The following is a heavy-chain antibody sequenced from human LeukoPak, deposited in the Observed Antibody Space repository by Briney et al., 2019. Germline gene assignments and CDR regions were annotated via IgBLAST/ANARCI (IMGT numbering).Heavy chain of an antibody. Sequence: GGPLRLPCRASGFTFSNYWMTWVRQAPGKGLEGVANLKEDGGEETFVDAVKGRSTISRDNAKNSLYLQMNSLRVDDTAVYYCAREIVRYESGPDYKSYFDSWGQGTLVSVSS. J-gene: IGHJ4*02. D-gene: IGHD3-10*01. CDR2: LKEDGGEE. CDR1: GFTFSNYW. V-gene: IGHV3-7*01. CDR3: AREIVRYESGPDYKSYFDS.